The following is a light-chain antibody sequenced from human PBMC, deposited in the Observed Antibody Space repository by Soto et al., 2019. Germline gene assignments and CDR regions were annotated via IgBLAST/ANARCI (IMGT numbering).Light chain of an antibody. CDR2: GAS. CDR3: QYYSSSLSFT. V-gene: IGKV3-20*01. J-gene: IGKJ5*01. CDR1: QSVRSTY. Sequence: EIVLTQSPGILSLSPGERATLSCRASQSVRSTYLAWYQQKPGQAPRLLIHGASSRATGIPDRFSGSGSGTDFTLTISILEPEDFAVYYCQYYSSSLSFTFG.